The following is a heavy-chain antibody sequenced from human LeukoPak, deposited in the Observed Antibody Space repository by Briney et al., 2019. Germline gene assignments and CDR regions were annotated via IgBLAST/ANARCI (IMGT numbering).Heavy chain of an antibody. J-gene: IGHJ3*02. Sequence: GGSLRLSCAASGFTFSTYNMAWVRQAPGKGLEWVSSISSTSTYIYCPNSVKGRFTISRDNAKNSLYLQMNSLRAEDTAVYYCARGATSGWGPFDIWGQGTMVTVSS. CDR2: ISSTSTYI. D-gene: IGHD6-19*01. CDR3: ARGATSGWGPFDI. CDR1: GFTFSTYN. V-gene: IGHV3-21*01.